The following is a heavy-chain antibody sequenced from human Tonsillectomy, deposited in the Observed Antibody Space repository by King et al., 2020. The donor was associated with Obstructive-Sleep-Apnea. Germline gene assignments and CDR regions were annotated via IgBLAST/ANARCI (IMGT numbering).Heavy chain of an antibody. Sequence: VQLQESGPGLVKPSETPSLTCNVSGDSLSHFYWSWIRQPPGKGLEWVGYIHSLGRTNYNPSLKSRVTISVDTSKNQVSLRLKSVTAADTAVYYCARTGTTFFDYWGQGILVTVSS. D-gene: IGHD1-1*01. J-gene: IGHJ4*02. CDR3: ARTGTTFFDY. V-gene: IGHV4-59*08. CDR2: IHSLGRT. CDR1: GDSLSHFY.